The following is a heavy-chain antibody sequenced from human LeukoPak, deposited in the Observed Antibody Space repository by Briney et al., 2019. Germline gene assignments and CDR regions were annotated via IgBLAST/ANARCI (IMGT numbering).Heavy chain of an antibody. CDR1: GFTFDDYA. V-gene: IGHV3-9*03. CDR2: ISWNSGRI. J-gene: IGHJ3*02. Sequence: GGSLRLSCAASGFTFDDYAMHWVRQAPGKGLEWVSGISWNSGRIGYADSVKGRFTISRDNAKTSLYLQMNSLRAEDMALYYCAKAEGGYSYGHAFDIWGQGTMVTVSS. D-gene: IGHD5-18*01. CDR3: AKAEGGYSYGHAFDI.